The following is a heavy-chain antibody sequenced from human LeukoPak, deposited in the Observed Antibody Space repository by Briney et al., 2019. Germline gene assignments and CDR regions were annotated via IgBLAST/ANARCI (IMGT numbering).Heavy chain of an antibody. CDR3: ARDVSSTSSWWFDP. D-gene: IGHD2-2*01. CDR2: INPSGGST. V-gene: IGHV1-46*01. J-gene: IGHJ5*02. CDR1: GYTFTSHY. Sequence: ASVKVSCKASGYTFTSHYMHWVRQVPEQGLEWMGIINPSGGSTSYAQKFQGRVTMTRDMSTRTDYMELSSLRYEDTAVYYCARDVSSTSSWWFDPWGQGTLVTVSS.